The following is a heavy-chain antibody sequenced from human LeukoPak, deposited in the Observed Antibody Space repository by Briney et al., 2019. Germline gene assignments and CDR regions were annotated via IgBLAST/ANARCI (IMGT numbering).Heavy chain of an antibody. D-gene: IGHD3-10*01. CDR2: TYYKSKWYN. J-gene: IGHJ6*02. CDR1: GDSVSSSSAT. CDR3: AREGVTLVRGVVLDYYGMGV. V-gene: IGHV6-1*01. Sequence: SQTLSLTCAISGDSVSSSSATWNWIRQSPSRGLEWLGRTYYKSKWYNDYAVSVKSRITINPDTSSNQFSLQLNSATPEDTAVYYCAREGVTLVRGVVLDYYGMGVWSQGTTVTVSS.